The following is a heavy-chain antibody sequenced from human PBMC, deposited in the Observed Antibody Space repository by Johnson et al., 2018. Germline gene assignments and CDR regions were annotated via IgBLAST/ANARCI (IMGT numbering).Heavy chain of an antibody. Sequence: VESGGSLRLSCAASGFTFSSYSMNWVRQAPGKGLEWVSYISSSSSTIYYADSVKGRFTISRDNAKNSLYLQMNSLRAEDTAVYYCARALYMDVWGKGTTVTVSS. CDR1: GFTFSSYS. V-gene: IGHV3-48*01. J-gene: IGHJ6*03. CDR2: ISSSSSTI. CDR3: ARALYMDV.